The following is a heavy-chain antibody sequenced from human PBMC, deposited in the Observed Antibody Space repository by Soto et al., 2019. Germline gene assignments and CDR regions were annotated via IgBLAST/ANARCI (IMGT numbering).Heavy chain of an antibody. CDR3: ATRIPAAFDI. J-gene: IGHJ3*02. CDR1: GGSISSGDYY. CDR2: IYYSGST. Sequence: QVQLQESGPGLVKPSQTLSLTCTVSGGSISSGDYYWSWIRQPPGKGLEWIGYIYYSGSTYYNPSLKSRVNISADTSKHPFSLKLRSVTAAHTAVYYCATRIPAAFDIWGQGTMVTVSS. V-gene: IGHV4-30-4*01.